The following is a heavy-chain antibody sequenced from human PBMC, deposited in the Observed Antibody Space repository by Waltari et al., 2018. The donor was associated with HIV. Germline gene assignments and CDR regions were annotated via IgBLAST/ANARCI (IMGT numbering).Heavy chain of an antibody. D-gene: IGHD1-26*01. Sequence: QAQLVQSGAEVKKSGASVKVSCKASGYTFTNHDINWVRQATGQGLEWMGWINPNSGNTGYEQKFQGRVTMTRNTSISTAYMELSSLNSEDTAVYYCARGLSGATTLSDYWGQGTLVTVSS. CDR1: GYTFTNHD. CDR2: INPNSGNT. CDR3: ARGLSGATTLSDY. J-gene: IGHJ4*02. V-gene: IGHV1-8*01.